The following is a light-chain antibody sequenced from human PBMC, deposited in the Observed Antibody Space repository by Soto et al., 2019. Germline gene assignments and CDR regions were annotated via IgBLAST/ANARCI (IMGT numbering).Light chain of an antibody. CDR1: SSDVGNYDY. J-gene: IGLJ1*01. CDR3: TSYTPSSTDV. Sequence: QSALTQPASVSGSPGQSITISCTETSSDVGNYDYVSWYQQYPGKAPKLMIYAVGRRPSGVSNRFSGSKSGNTASLTISGLRAEDEADYYCTSYTPSSTDVFGTGTKLTVL. CDR2: AVG. V-gene: IGLV2-14*03.